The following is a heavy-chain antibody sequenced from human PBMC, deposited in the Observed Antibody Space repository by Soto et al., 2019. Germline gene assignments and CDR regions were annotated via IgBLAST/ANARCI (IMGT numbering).Heavy chain of an antibody. V-gene: IGHV3-66*01. CDR3: ARAIVATIPYFDY. CDR1: GFTVSSNY. Sequence: GGSLRLSCAASGFTVSSNYMSWVRQAPGKGLEWVSVIYSGGSTYYADSVKGRFTISRDNSKNTLYLQMNSLRAEDTAVYYCARAIVATIPYFDYWGQGTLVTVSS. J-gene: IGHJ4*02. D-gene: IGHD5-12*01. CDR2: IYSGGST.